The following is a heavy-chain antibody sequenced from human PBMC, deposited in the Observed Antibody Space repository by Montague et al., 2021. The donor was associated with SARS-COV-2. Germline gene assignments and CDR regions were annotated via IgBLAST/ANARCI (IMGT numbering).Heavy chain of an antibody. CDR1: GGSINSTTYY. J-gene: IGHJ3*01. D-gene: IGHD5-18*01. CDR3: ARHFPSGYTFGLDAFDL. CDR2: VYYTGSN. Sequence: SETLSLTCTVSGGSINSTTYYWAWIRQPPGKGLEWIGSVYYTGSNYYNPSLQSRGTMSVDTSKNQFSLKLSSVTAADAGVYYCARHFPSGYTFGLDAFDLWGQGTMVTVSS. V-gene: IGHV4-39*01.